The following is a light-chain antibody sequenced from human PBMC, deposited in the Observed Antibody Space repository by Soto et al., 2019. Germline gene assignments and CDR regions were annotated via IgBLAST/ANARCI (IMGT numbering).Light chain of an antibody. CDR3: QQYGSSSWT. V-gene: IGKV3-20*01. J-gene: IGKJ1*01. CDR2: ATS. Sequence: EIVLTQSPGTLSLSPGERATLSCRASQRVSSSYLAWYQQKPGQPPRLVMYATSSRATGIPARFSGSGSGTDFTLTISRLEPEDCAVYYWQQYGSSSWTFGQGTKVYIK. CDR1: QRVSSSY.